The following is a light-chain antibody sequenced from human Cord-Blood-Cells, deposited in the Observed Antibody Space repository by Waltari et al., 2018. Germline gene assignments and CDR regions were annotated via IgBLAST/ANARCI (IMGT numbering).Light chain of an antibody. CDR1: QSVNSN. CDR3: QQYNNWPLT. V-gene: IGKV3-15*01. CDR2: GAS. Sequence: EIVMTQSPATLSVSPGERAPLSCRASQSVNSNLAWYQQKPGQAPRLLIYGASTRATGIPARFSCSGSGTEFTLTISSLQSEDFAVYYCQQYNNWPLTFGGWTKVEIK. J-gene: IGKJ4*01.